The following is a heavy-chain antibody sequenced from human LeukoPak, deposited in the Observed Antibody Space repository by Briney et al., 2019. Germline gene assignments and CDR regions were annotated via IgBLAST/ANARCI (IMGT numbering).Heavy chain of an antibody. CDR1: GYTLTELS. V-gene: IGHV1-24*01. CDR2: FDPEDGET. J-gene: IGHJ4*02. Sequence: ASVKVSCKVSGYTLTELSMHWVRQAPGKGLEWMGGFDPEDGETIYAQKFQGRVTMTEDTSTDTAYMELSSLRSEDTAVYYCATAIVVVVAATDAFDYWGQGTLVTVSS. CDR3: ATAIVVVVAATDAFDY. D-gene: IGHD2-15*01.